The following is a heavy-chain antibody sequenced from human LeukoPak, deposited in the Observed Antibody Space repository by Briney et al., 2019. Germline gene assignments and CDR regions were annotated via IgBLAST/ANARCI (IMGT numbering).Heavy chain of an antibody. CDR2: IYSGGST. CDR1: GFTVSSNY. Sequence: GGSLRLSCAASGFTVSSNYMSWVRQAPGKGLEWVSVIYSGGSTYYADSVKGRFAISRDNSKNTLYLQMNSLRAEDTAVYYCARNGRDQWLASDYWGQGTLVTVSS. D-gene: IGHD6-19*01. V-gene: IGHV3-53*01. CDR3: ARNGRDQWLASDY. J-gene: IGHJ4*02.